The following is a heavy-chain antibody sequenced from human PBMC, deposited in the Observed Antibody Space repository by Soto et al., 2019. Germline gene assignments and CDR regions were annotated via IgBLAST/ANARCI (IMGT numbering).Heavy chain of an antibody. D-gene: IGHD5-12*01. J-gene: IGHJ4*02. Sequence: GGSLRLSCAASGFTFSDYYMSWIRQAPGKGLEWVSYISSSGSTIYYADSVKGRFTISRDNAKNSLYLQMNSLRAEDTAVYYCAGEVRYSGYDVFDYWGQGTLVTVSS. CDR1: GFTFSDYY. V-gene: IGHV3-11*01. CDR3: AGEVRYSGYDVFDY. CDR2: ISSSGSTI.